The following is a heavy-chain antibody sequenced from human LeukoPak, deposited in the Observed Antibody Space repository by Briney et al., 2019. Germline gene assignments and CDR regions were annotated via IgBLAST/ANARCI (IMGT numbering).Heavy chain of an antibody. J-gene: IGHJ1*01. V-gene: IGHV3-48*01. CDR1: GFTFSSYS. Sequence: GGSLRLSCAASGFTFSSYSMNWVRLAPGKGLEWVSYISSSSSTIYYADSVKGRFTISRDNAKNSLYLQMNSLRAEDTAVYYCAREGANYGAGYFQHWGQGTLVTVSS. CDR2: ISSSSSTI. D-gene: IGHD4-17*01. CDR3: AREGANYGAGYFQH.